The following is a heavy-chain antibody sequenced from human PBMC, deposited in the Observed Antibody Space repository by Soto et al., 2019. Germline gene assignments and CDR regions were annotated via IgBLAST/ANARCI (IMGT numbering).Heavy chain of an antibody. D-gene: IGHD1-26*01. CDR3: ARDSGSYPTHYYYYGMDV. CDR2: TYYRSKWYN. Sequence: SQTLSLTCAISGDSVSSNSAAWNWIRQSPSRGLEWLGRTYYRSKWYNDYAVSVKSRITINPDTSKNQFSLQLNSVTPEDTAVYYCARDSGSYPTHYYYYGMDVWGQGTTVTVSS. V-gene: IGHV6-1*01. J-gene: IGHJ6*02. CDR1: GDSVSSNSAA.